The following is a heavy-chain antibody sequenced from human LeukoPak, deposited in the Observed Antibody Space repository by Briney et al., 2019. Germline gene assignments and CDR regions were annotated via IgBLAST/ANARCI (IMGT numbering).Heavy chain of an antibody. CDR3: ARDRDSSSEIAADAFDI. CDR2: IYYSGST. Sequence: SETLSLTCTVSGGSISSSSYYWGWIRQPPGKGLEWIGSIYYSGSTYYNPSLKSRVTISVDTSKNQFSLKLSSVTAADTAVYYCARDRDSSSEIAADAFDIWGQGTMVTVSS. V-gene: IGHV4-39*07. CDR1: GGSISSSSYY. J-gene: IGHJ3*02. D-gene: IGHD3-22*01.